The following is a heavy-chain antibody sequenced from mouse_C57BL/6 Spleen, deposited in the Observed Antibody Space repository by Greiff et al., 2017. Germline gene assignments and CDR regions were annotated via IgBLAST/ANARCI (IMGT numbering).Heavy chain of an antibody. J-gene: IGHJ3*01. CDR3: ARVTTVVAKAY. V-gene: IGHV3-1*01. CDR2: ISYSGST. CDR1: GYSITSGYD. Sequence: DVKLQESGPGMVKPSQSLSLTCTVTGYSITSGYDWHWIRHFPGNKLEWMGYISYSGSTNYNPSLKSRISITHDTSKNHFFLKLNSVTTEDTATYYCARVTTVVAKAYWGQGTLVTVSA. D-gene: IGHD1-1*01.